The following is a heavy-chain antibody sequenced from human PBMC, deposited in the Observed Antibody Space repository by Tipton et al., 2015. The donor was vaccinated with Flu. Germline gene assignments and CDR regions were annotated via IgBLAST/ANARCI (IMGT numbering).Heavy chain of an antibody. J-gene: IGHJ5*02. V-gene: IGHV3-23*01. CDR2: ISGSGGST. D-gene: IGHD1-26*01. Sequence: SLRLSCAASGFTFSSYAMSWVRQAPGKGLEWVSAISGSGGSTYYADSVKGRFTISRDNSKNTLYLQMNSLRAEDTAVYYCAKDHSLWWELLGWFDPWGQGTLVTVSS. CDR3: AKDHSLWWELLGWFDP. CDR1: GFTFSSYA.